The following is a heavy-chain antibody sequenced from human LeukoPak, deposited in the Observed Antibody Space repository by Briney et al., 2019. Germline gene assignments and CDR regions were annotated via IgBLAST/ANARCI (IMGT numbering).Heavy chain of an antibody. V-gene: IGHV3-21*01. CDR1: GFTFSSYS. CDR2: ISSSSSYI. J-gene: IGHJ4*02. Sequence: GGSLRLSCAASGFTFSSYSMNWVRQAPGKGLEWVSSISSSSSYIYYADSVKGRFTISRDNAKNSLYLQMNGLRAEDTAVYYCARRYCSSTSCKFDYWGQGTLVTVSS. D-gene: IGHD2-2*01. CDR3: ARRYCSSTSCKFDY.